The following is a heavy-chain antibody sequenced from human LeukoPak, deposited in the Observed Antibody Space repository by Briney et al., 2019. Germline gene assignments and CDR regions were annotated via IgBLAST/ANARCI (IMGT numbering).Heavy chain of an antibody. V-gene: IGHV3-20*01. CDR2: INWNGGST. J-gene: IGHJ4*02. D-gene: IGHD6-19*01. Sequence: GGSLRLSYAASGFTFDDYGMSWVRQAPGKGLEWVSGINWNGGSTGYADSVKGRFTISRDNAKNSLYLQMNSLRAEDTALYHCARGYSSGWHPYYFDYWGQGTLVTVSS. CDR3: ARGYSSGWHPYYFDY. CDR1: GFTFDDYG.